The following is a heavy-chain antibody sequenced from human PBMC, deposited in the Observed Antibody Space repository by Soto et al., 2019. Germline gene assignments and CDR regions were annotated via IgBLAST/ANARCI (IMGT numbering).Heavy chain of an antibody. J-gene: IGHJ4*02. CDR3: ARRLVGATDDY. CDR1: GGSISSSSYY. Sequence: QLQLQESGPGLVKPSETLSLTCTVSGGSISSSSYYWGWIRQPPGKGLEWIGSIYYSGSTYYNPSLKSRVNISVDTSKNQFSLKLSSVTAADTAVYYCARRLVGATDDYWGQGTLVTVSS. D-gene: IGHD1-26*01. V-gene: IGHV4-39*01. CDR2: IYYSGST.